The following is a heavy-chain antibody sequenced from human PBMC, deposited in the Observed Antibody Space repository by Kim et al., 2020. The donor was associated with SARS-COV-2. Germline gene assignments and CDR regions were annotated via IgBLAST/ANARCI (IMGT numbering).Heavy chain of an antibody. V-gene: IGHV3-23*01. CDR1: GFTFSSYA. Sequence: GGSLRLSCAASGFTFSSYAMSWVRQAPGKALEWVSAISGSGGSTYNADSVKGRFTISRDNSKNTLYLQMNSLRAEDTAVYYCAKEPAPYDDSSDDYDYWGQGTMVTVSS. D-gene: IGHD3-22*01. J-gene: IGHJ4*02. CDR2: ISGSGGST. CDR3: AKEPAPYDDSSDDYDY.